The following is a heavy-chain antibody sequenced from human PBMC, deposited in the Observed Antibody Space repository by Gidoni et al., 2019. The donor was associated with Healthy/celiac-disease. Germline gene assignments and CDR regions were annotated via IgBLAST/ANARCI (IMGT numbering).Heavy chain of an antibody. V-gene: IGHV4-34*01. D-gene: IGHD1-26*01. CDR3: ARGAVQWELPRLDY. Sequence: QVQLQQWGAGLLMPSETLSLTCAVYGGSFSGYYWSWIRQPPGKGLEWIGEINHSGSTNYNPSLKSRVTISVDTSKNQFSLKLSSVTAADTAVYYCARGAVQWELPRLDYWGQGTLVTVSS. CDR1: GGSFSGYY. CDR2: INHSGST. J-gene: IGHJ4*02.